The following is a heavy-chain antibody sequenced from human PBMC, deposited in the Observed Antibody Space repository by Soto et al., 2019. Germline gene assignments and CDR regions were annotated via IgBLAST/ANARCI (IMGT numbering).Heavy chain of an antibody. V-gene: IGHV1-69*06. Sequence: SVKVSCKASGGTFSSYAISWVRQAPGQGLEWMGGIIPIFGTANYAQKFQGRVTITADKSTSTAYMELSSLRSEDTAVYYCARVDIVVVPAALSHYYYGMDVWGQGTTVTVSS. CDR1: GGTFSSYA. CDR2: IIPIFGTA. D-gene: IGHD2-2*01. J-gene: IGHJ6*02. CDR3: ARVDIVVVPAALSHYYYGMDV.